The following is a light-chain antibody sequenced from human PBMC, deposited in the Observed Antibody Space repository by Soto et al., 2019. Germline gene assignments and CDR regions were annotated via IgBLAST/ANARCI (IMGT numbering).Light chain of an antibody. CDR3: KVWDSSSDHYV. V-gene: IGLV3-21*02. CDR2: DDS. CDR1: NIGSKS. Sequence: SYELTQPPSVSVAPGQTARIACGGNNIGSKSVHWYQQKPGQAPVLVVYDDSDRPSGIPERFSGSNSGNTATLTISRVEAPDDPDSHCKVWDSSSDHYVFGTGTKVTVL. J-gene: IGLJ1*01.